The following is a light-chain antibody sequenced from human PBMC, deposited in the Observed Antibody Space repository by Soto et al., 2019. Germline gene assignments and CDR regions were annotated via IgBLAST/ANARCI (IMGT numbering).Light chain of an antibody. J-gene: IGLJ1*01. Sequence: QSALTQPPSASGSPGQSVTISCTGTSSDVGGYNYVSWYQQHPGKVPKLMIYEVSKRPSGVPDRFSGSKSGNTASLTVSGLQAEDEADYYCSSYAGSNNLGVFGTGTKLTFL. CDR1: SSDVGGYNY. V-gene: IGLV2-8*01. CDR3: SSYAGSNNLGV. CDR2: EVS.